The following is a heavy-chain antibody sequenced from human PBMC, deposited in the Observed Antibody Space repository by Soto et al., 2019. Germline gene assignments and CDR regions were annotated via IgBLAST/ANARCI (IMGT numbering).Heavy chain of an antibody. CDR3: ARVRYSSGWYPVYNWLAP. CDR2: MNPNSGNT. V-gene: IGHV1-8*01. J-gene: IGHJ5*02. D-gene: IGHD6-19*01. Sequence: ASVKVSCKASGYTFTSYDINWVRQATGQGLEWMGWMNPNSGNTGYAQKFQGRVTMTRNTSISTAYMELSSLRSEDTAVYYCARVRYSSGWYPVYNWLAPSGQGTLVLLSS. CDR1: GYTFTSYD.